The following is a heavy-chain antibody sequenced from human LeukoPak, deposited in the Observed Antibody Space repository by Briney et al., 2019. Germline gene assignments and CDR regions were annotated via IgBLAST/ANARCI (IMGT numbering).Heavy chain of an antibody. CDR2: MRSKANNYAT. Sequence: GASVKVSCKTSGYSFIDYYIHWVRQAPGQGLEWVGRMRSKANNYATGYAPSVYGRFTISRDDSSNTRFLEMKSLKTEDTAVYYCTSQAGYSSSWETWGQGTLVTASS. J-gene: IGHJ5*02. CDR1: GYSFIDYY. V-gene: IGHV3-73*01. D-gene: IGHD6-13*01. CDR3: TSQAGYSSSWET.